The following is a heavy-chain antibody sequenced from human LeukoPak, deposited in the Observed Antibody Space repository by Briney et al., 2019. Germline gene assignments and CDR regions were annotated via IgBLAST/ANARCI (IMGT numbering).Heavy chain of an antibody. V-gene: IGHV3-23*01. CDR3: AKTIFGYSYGWSTEYYFDY. J-gene: IGHJ4*02. D-gene: IGHD5-18*01. Sequence: GGSLRLSCAVSGFTFSSYAMSWVRQAPGKGLEWVSAISGSGGSTYYADSVKGRFTISRDNSKNTLYLQMNSLRAEDTAVYYCAKTIFGYSYGWSTEYYFDYWGQGTLVTVSS. CDR1: GFTFSSYA. CDR2: ISGSGGST.